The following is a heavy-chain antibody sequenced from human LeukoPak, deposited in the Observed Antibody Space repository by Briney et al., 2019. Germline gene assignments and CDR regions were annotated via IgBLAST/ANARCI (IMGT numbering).Heavy chain of an antibody. Sequence: SETLSLTCTVSGGSINSYYWSWIRQPPGPALECIGYIHYTGSTNYNPSLKTRVTMSVDTSKNQFSLKLSTVTAADTAVYYCARATPRIAVAELWGKGTTVTISS. D-gene: IGHD6-19*01. V-gene: IGHV4-59*12. CDR3: ARATPRIAVAEL. J-gene: IGHJ6*04. CDR2: IHYTGST. CDR1: GGSINSYY.